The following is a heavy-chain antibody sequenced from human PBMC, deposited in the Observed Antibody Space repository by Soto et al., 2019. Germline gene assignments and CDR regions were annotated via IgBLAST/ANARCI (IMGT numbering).Heavy chain of an antibody. CDR1: GFSLTTSGVG. CDR2: IYWDDDK. J-gene: IGHJ4*02. CDR3: AHRVLRTVFGLVTTTAIYFDF. V-gene: IGHV2-5*02. Sequence: QITLNESGPTVVRPTETLTLTCRFSGFSLTTSGVGVGWIRQSPGKAPEWLAPIYWDDDKRYSASLKSRLTITKDTPKNQVVLTVSDLDPTDTATYYCAHRVLRTVFGLVTTTAIYFDFWGQGTPVAVSS. D-gene: IGHD3-3*01.